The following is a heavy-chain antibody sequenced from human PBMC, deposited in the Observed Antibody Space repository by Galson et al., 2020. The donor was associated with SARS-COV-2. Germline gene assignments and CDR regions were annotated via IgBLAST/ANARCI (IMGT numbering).Heavy chain of an antibody. CDR3: ARVRTTMIVVVITSDAFDI. CDR1: GGSISSGGYS. D-gene: IGHD3-22*01. CDR2: IYYSGST. J-gene: IGHJ3*02. V-gene: IGHV4-31*03. Sequence: ETSETLSLTCTVSGGSISSGGYSWSWIRQHPGKGLEWIGYIYYSGSTYYNPSLKSRVTISVDTSKNQFSLKLSSVTAADTAVYYCARVRTTMIVVVITSDAFDIWGQGTMVTVSS.